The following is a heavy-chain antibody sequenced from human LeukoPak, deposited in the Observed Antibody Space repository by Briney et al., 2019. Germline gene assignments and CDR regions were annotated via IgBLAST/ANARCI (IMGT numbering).Heavy chain of an antibody. D-gene: IGHD2-8*01. Sequence: PGGSLRLSCAASGFVVSTNYMTWVRQPPGKGLEWVSVIYKDGRTFYTDSVKGRFTISRDNSKNTVYLQMSSLRVEDTAVYYCAREGYCTNGVCQRDGGMDVWGQGTTVTVSS. J-gene: IGHJ6*02. CDR3: AREGYCTNGVCQRDGGMDV. CDR1: GFVVSTNY. CDR2: IYKDGRT. V-gene: IGHV3-53*01.